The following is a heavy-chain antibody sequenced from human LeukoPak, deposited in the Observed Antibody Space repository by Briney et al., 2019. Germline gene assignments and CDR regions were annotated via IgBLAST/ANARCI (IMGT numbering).Heavy chain of an antibody. CDR2: INTNTGNP. J-gene: IGHJ5*02. V-gene: IGHV7-4-1*02. CDR3: ARDPPYNDFWSDYTIFDP. Sequence: ASVKVSCKASGYSFTLYAMNWVRQAPGQGLEWMGWINTNTGNPTYAQGFTGRFVFSLDTSVSTAYLQITSLKAENTAVYYCARDPPYNDFWSDYTIFDPWGQGTLVTVSS. CDR1: GYSFTLYA. D-gene: IGHD3-3*01.